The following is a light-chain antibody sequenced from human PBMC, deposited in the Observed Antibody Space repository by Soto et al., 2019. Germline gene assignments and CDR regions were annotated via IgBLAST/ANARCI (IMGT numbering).Light chain of an antibody. Sequence: QSVLTQPPSASGTPGQRVTISCSGSSSNIGSNTVNWYQQLPGTAPKLLIYSHNRRPSGVPDRFSGSRSGTSASLAISGLQSEDEADYYCAAWDDSLNGSVFGTGTKLTVL. J-gene: IGLJ1*01. CDR3: AAWDDSLNGSV. V-gene: IGLV1-44*01. CDR1: SSNIGSNT. CDR2: SHN.